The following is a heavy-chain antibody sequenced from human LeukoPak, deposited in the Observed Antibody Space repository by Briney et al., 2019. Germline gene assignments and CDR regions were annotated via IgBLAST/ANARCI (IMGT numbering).Heavy chain of an antibody. CDR3: ARDLTSEGSSWYHHYYYYMDV. V-gene: IGHV1-18*01. Sequence: ASVTVSCKASGYTFTSYGISWVRQAPGQGLEWMGWISAYNGNTNYAQKLQGRVTMTTDTSTSTAYMELRSLRSDDTAVYYCARDLTSEGSSWYHHYYYYMDVWGKGTTVTISS. J-gene: IGHJ6*03. D-gene: IGHD6-13*01. CDR1: GYTFTSYG. CDR2: ISAYNGNT.